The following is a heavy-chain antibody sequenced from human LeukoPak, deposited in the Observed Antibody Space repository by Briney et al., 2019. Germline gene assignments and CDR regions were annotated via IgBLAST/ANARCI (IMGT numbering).Heavy chain of an antibody. CDR1: GITFSGYS. CDR3: ARANPPAISFFDY. V-gene: IGHV3-21*01. CDR2: ISGSGESI. Sequence: GGSLRLSCAASGITFSGYSMNWVRQAPGKGLEWVSPISGSGESIYYADSVKGRFTISRDNARNSLYLQMDSLRAEDTAVYYCARANPPAISFFDYWGQGTLVTVSS. D-gene: IGHD3-9*01. J-gene: IGHJ4*02.